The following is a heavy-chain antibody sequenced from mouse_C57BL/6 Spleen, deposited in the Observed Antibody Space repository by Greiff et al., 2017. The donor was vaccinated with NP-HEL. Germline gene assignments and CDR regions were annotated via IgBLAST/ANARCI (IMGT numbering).Heavy chain of an antibody. CDR3: ANYYGSRRGFAY. CDR1: GFTFSDYG. CDR2: ISSGSSTI. D-gene: IGHD1-1*01. J-gene: IGHJ3*01. V-gene: IGHV5-17*01. Sequence: EVQLVESGGGLVKPGGSLKLSCAASGFTFSDYGMHWVRQAPEKGLEWVAYISSGSSTIYYADTVKGRFTISRDNAKNTLFLQMTSLRSEDTAMYYCANYYGSRRGFAYWGQGTLVTVSA.